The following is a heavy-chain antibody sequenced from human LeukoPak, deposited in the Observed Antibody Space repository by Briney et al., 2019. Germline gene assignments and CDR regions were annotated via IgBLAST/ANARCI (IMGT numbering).Heavy chain of an antibody. CDR2: ISSSSSAI. D-gene: IGHD3-10*01. Sequence: GGSLRLSCAASGFTFSSYSMNWVRQAPGKGLEWVSYISSSSSAIYYADSVKGRLTISRDNAKNSLYLQMISLRAEDTAVYYCAREGGYGSGSYYLAYYYGMDVWGQGTTVTVSS. CDR3: AREGGYGSGSYYLAYYYGMDV. J-gene: IGHJ6*02. V-gene: IGHV3-48*01. CDR1: GFTFSSYS.